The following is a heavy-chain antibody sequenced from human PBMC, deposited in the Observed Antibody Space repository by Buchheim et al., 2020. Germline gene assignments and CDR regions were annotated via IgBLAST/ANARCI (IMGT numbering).Heavy chain of an antibody. CDR2: INPNSGGT. V-gene: IGHV1-2*04. D-gene: IGHD6-13*01. J-gene: IGHJ6*02. Sequence: QVQLVQSGAEVKKPGASVKVSCKASGYTFTGYYMHWVRQAPGQGLEWMGWINPNSGGTNYEQKFQGWVTMTRDTSISTAYMELSRLRSDDTAVYYCARDGPVGMDYYGMDVWGQGTT. CDR1: GYTFTGYY. CDR3: ARDGPVGMDYYGMDV.